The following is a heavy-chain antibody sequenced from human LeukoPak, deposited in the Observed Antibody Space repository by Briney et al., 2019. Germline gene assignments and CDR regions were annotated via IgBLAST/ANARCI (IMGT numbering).Heavy chain of an antibody. V-gene: IGHV4-59*01. CDR2: ISSSGST. D-gene: IGHD5-18*01. CDR3: ARDRGDTAMAHPFDY. CDR1: GGSISSYY. J-gene: IGHJ4*02. Sequence: SETLSLTCTVSGGSISSYYWSWIRQPPGKGLEWIGFISSSGSTNYNPSLKSRVTISIGTSKNQFSLKLNSVNAADTAVYYCARDRGDTAMAHPFDYWGQGTLVTVSS.